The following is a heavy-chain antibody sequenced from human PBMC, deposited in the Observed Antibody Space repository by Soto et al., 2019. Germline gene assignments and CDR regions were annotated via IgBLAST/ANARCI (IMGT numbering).Heavy chain of an antibody. Sequence: PGGSLRLSCAASGFTFSSYAMSWVRQAPGKGLEWVSAISGSGGSTYYADSVKGRFTISRDNSKNTLYLQMNSLRAEDTAVYYCAKDRPIVVVPAAILDYCGQGTLVTVSS. CDR2: ISGSGGST. J-gene: IGHJ4*02. V-gene: IGHV3-23*01. CDR3: AKDRPIVVVPAAILDY. D-gene: IGHD2-2*01. CDR1: GFTFSSYA.